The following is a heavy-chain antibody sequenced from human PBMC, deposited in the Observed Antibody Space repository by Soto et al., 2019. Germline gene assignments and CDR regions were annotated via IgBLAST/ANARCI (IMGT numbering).Heavy chain of an antibody. Sequence: KVSCKASGGTFSSYAISWVRQAPGQGLEWMGGIIPIFGTANYAQKFQGRVTITADKSTSTAYMELSSLRSEDTAVYYCARVPSVTTNYYYYGMDVWGQGTTVTVSS. V-gene: IGHV1-69*06. J-gene: IGHJ6*02. CDR3: ARVPSVTTNYYYYGMDV. CDR2: IIPIFGTA. CDR1: GGTFSSYA. D-gene: IGHD4-4*01.